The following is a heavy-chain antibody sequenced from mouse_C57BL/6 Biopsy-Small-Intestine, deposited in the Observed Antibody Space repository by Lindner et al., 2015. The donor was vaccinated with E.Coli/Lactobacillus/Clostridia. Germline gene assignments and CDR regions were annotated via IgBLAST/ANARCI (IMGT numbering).Heavy chain of an antibody. V-gene: IGHV5-17*01. CDR1: GFTFSDYG. CDR2: IDSGSTTI. J-gene: IGHJ2*01. D-gene: IGHD4-1*01. Sequence: VQLQESGGGLVKPGGFLKLSCAASGFTFSDYGMHWVRQAPEKGLEWVAYIDSGSTTIYYADTLKGRFTISRDNAKNTLFLQMTSLRSEDTAMYYCSRGTGRGFDYWGQGTTLTVSS. CDR3: SRGTGRGFDY.